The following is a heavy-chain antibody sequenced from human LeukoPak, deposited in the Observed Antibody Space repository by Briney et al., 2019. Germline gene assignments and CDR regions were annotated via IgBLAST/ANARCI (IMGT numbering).Heavy chain of an antibody. V-gene: IGHV4-30-2*01. D-gene: IGHD3-10*01. J-gene: IGHJ4*02. CDR3: ARGNSGSYYILDY. CDR1: GGSISSGGYS. CDR2: IYHSGST. Sequence: PSQTLSLTCAVSGGSISSGGYSWSWIRQPPGKGLEWIGYIYHSGSTYYNPSLKSRVTISVDRSKNRFSLKLSSVTAADTAVYYCARGNSGSYYILDYWGQGTLVTVSS.